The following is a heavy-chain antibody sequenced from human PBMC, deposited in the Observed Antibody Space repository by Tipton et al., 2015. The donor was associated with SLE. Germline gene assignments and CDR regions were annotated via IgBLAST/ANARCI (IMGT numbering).Heavy chain of an antibody. CDR1: GYTFRDFY. J-gene: IGHJ4*02. V-gene: IGHV1-46*01. Sequence: QLVQSGAEVKKPGASVKVSCKASGYTFRDFYMYWVRQAPGQGLEWMGIINPSGGWTRYAQEFQGRVTMTRDTSTSTHYMELSSLTFGDTAVYYCARAHGDAGIGYWGQGTLITVSS. D-gene: IGHD4-17*01. CDR3: ARAHGDAGIGY. CDR2: INPSGGWT.